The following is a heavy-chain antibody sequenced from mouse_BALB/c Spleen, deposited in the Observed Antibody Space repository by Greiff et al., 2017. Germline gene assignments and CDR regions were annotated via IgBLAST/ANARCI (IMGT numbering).Heavy chain of an antibody. Sequence: EVQLVESGPGLVKPSQSLSLTCTVTGYSITSDYAWNWIRQFPGNKLEWMGYISYSGSTSYNPSLKSRISITRDTSKNQFFLQLNSVTTEDTATYYCARGYPFAYWGQGTLVTVSA. CDR3: ARGYPFAY. V-gene: IGHV3-2*02. CDR1: GYSITSDYA. CDR2: ISYSGST. J-gene: IGHJ3*01. D-gene: IGHD1-2*01.